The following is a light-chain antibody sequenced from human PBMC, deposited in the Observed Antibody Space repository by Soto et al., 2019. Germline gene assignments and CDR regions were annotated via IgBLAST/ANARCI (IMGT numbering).Light chain of an antibody. Sequence: DVQMTQSPSSLSASVGDRVTITCRASQSISRYLIWYQQKPGKAPNLLIYDASTLQSGVPSRFNSRGSGTNFPLTISSLQSEDFAKYYCQQSYNTARAFGQGTKVEIK. CDR1: QSISRY. CDR2: DAS. CDR3: QQSYNTARA. V-gene: IGKV1-39*01. J-gene: IGKJ1*01.